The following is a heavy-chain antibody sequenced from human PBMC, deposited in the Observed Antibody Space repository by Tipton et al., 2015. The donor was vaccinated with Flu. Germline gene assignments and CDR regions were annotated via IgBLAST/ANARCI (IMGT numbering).Heavy chain of an antibody. V-gene: IGHV3-30*04. CDR2: ISNDGRYE. D-gene: IGHD5-18*01. CDR3: ARGVSAISWTFDY. Sequence: SLRLSCEASGFTFSGYSMHWVRQAPGKGLEWVALISNDGRYEYYTDSVKGRFNISRDNSKSTVYLQMNSLRGGDAAVYYCARGVSAISWTFDYWGQGNVVTVSS. J-gene: IGHJ4*02. CDR1: GFTFSGYS.